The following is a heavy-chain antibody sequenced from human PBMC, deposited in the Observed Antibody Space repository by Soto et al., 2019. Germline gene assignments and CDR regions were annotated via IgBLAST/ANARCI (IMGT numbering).Heavy chain of an antibody. V-gene: IGHV6-1*01. J-gene: IGHJ5*02. CDR2: TYYRSKWYN. CDR1: GDSVSSNHAT. Sequence: PSQTLSLTCAISGDSVSSNHATWDWIRQSPSRGLEWLGRTYYRSKWYNDYAVSVKSRITINPDTSKNQFSLQLNSVTPEDTAVYYCARDIAVAGTRWFDPWGQGTLVTVSS. D-gene: IGHD6-19*01. CDR3: ARDIAVAGTRWFDP.